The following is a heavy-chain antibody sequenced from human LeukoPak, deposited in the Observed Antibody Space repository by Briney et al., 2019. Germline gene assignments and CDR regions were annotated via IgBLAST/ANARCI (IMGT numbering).Heavy chain of an antibody. J-gene: IGHJ4*02. CDR3: ARAYYYDSSGFYPGGDF. CDR1: GYTLTNYY. V-gene: IGHV1-46*01. CDR2: INPGTGST. Sequence: ASVKVSCKASGYTLTNYYMYWVRQAPGQGLEWMGIINPGTGSTSYAQKFQGRVTMTRDTSTSTVYMELSRLRSEDTAVYYCARAYYYDSSGFYPGGDFWGQGTLVTVSS. D-gene: IGHD3-22*01.